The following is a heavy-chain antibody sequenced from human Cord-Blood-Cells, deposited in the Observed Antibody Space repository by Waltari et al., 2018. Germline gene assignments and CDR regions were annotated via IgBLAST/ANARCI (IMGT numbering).Heavy chain of an antibody. J-gene: IGHJ6*03. D-gene: IGHD3-9*01. CDR2: IYWNDDK. CDR3: AHQATGYSLYYYYYYYMDV. CDR1: GFSLSTSGVG. Sequence: TLVKPTQTLTLTCTFSGFSLSTSGVGVGWIRQPPGKALEWLALIYWNDDKRYSPSLKSRLTITKDTSKNQVVLTMTNMDPVDTATYYCAHQATGYSLYYYYYYYMDVWGKGTTVTVSS. V-gene: IGHV2-5*01.